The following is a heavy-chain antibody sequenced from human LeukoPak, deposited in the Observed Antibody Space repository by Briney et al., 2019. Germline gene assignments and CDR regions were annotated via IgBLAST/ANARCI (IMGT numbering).Heavy chain of an antibody. CDR1: GGSISSGDYY. CDR2: IYHSGST. Sequence: SETLSLTCTVSGGSISSGDYYWSWIRQPPGKGLEWIGEIYHSGSTNYNPSLKSRVTISVDKSKNQFSLKLSSVTAADTAVYYCARDRDDSSGYYPFPLDYWGQGTLVTVSS. CDR3: ARDRDDSSGYYPFPLDY. V-gene: IGHV4-39*07. J-gene: IGHJ4*02. D-gene: IGHD3-22*01.